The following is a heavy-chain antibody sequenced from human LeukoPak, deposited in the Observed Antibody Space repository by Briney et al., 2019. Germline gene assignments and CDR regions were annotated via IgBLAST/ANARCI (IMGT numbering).Heavy chain of an antibody. CDR3: ARHLPYSSGWDPEDY. CDR2: INPNSGGT. Sequence: ASVKVSCKASGYTFTGYYMHWVRQAPGQGLEWMGWINPNSGGTNYAQTFQGRVTMTRDTAISTAYMELSRLRSDDTAVYYCARHLPYSSGWDPEDYWGQGTLVTVSS. CDR1: GYTFTGYY. D-gene: IGHD6-19*01. V-gene: IGHV1-2*02. J-gene: IGHJ4*02.